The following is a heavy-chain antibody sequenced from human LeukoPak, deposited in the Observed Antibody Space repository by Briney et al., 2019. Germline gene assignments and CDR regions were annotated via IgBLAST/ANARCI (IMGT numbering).Heavy chain of an antibody. CDR1: GIIFNNVW. J-gene: IGHJ4*02. Sequence: PGRSLRLSCAASGIIFNNVWMNWVRQAPGKGLEWVARIKSESDGGTTDYAAPVKGRFTISRDDSKNTLYLQMNSLKTDDTALYYCTTRRVDTGVVTGDFWGQGTLVTVSS. CDR2: IKSESDGGTT. V-gene: IGHV3-15*07. D-gene: IGHD2-21*02. CDR3: TTRRVDTGVVTGDF.